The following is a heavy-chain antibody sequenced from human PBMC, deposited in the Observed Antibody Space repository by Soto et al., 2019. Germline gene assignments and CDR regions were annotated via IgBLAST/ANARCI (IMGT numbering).Heavy chain of an antibody. CDR3: AKVLVSGCYGGTACDS. Sequence: EVQLVESGGGLVQPGRSLRLSCAASGFTCDDYAMHWVRQAPGKGLEWVSGISWTSGSIGYADSVKGRFTISRDNAKNCLYLQMNSLRDEDTALYYCAKVLVSGCYGGTACDSWGQGTMVTVSS. J-gene: IGHJ3*02. CDR1: GFTCDDYA. D-gene: IGHD6-19*01. V-gene: IGHV3-9*01. CDR2: ISWTSGSI.